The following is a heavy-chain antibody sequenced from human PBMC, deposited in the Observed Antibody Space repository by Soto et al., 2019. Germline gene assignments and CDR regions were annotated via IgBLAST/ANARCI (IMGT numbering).Heavy chain of an antibody. Sequence: PGGSLRLSCAASGFTFSSYAMSWVRQAPGKGLEWVSAISGSGGSTYYADSVKGRFTISRDNSKNTLYLQMNSLRAEDTAVYYCAKDEGYCSGGSCYNNWFDPWGQGTLVTVSS. D-gene: IGHD2-15*01. J-gene: IGHJ5*02. CDR3: AKDEGYCSGGSCYNNWFDP. V-gene: IGHV3-23*01. CDR2: ISGSGGST. CDR1: GFTFSSYA.